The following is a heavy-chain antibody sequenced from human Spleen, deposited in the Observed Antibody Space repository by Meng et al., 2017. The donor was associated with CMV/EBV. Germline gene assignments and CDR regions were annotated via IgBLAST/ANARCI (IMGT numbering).Heavy chain of an antibody. J-gene: IGHJ5*02. D-gene: IGHD5-24*01. CDR3: ARGDGYNFWAP. CDR2: FYVGGAT. CDR1: GFPVRSNS. Sequence: LSCAASGFPVRSNSLSCVRQAPGKGLEWVSVFYVGGATYYADSVTGRFTISRDTSKNTLYLEMNSLRVEDTAVYYCARGDGYNFWAPWGQGTLVTVSS. V-gene: IGHV3-53*01.